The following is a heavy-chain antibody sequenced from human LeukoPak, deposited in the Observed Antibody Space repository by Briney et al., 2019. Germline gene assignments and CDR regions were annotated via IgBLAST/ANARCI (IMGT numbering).Heavy chain of an antibody. Sequence: APVKVSCKASGYTFTNYVITWVRQAPGQGLEWMGWISAYNGNTNYAQKLQGRVAMTTDTSASTAYMELRSLRSDDTAVYYCARASGRPYYYYGMDVWGQGTTVTVSS. D-gene: IGHD6-6*01. CDR2: ISAYNGNT. J-gene: IGHJ6*02. CDR3: ARASGRPYYYYGMDV. CDR1: GYTFTNYV. V-gene: IGHV1-18*01.